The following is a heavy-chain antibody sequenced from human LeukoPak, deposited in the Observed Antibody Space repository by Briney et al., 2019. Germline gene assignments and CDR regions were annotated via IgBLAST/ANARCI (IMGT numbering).Heavy chain of an antibody. CDR2: ISYSGGST. V-gene: IGHV3-23*01. D-gene: IGHD3-22*01. CDR1: GFTFDDYA. Sequence: GGSLRLSCAASGFTFDDYAMHWVRQAPGKGLEWVSGISYSGGSTYYADSVKGRFTISRDSSKNTLYLQMNSLRAEDTAVYYCAKVRSTMIVVAMDYWGQGALLTVSS. CDR3: AKVRSTMIVVAMDY. J-gene: IGHJ4*02.